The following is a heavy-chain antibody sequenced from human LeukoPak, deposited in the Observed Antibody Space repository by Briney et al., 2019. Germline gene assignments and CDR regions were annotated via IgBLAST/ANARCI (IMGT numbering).Heavy chain of an antibody. CDR1: GFTFSSYA. V-gene: IGHV3-23*01. Sequence: PGRSLRLSCAASGFTFSSYAMSWVRQAPGKGLEWVSAISGSGGSTYYADSVKGRFTISRDNSKNTLYLQMNSLRAEDTAVYYCAKDGYYYDSSGSDYWGQGTLVTVSS. J-gene: IGHJ4*02. D-gene: IGHD3-22*01. CDR3: AKDGYYYDSSGSDY. CDR2: ISGSGGST.